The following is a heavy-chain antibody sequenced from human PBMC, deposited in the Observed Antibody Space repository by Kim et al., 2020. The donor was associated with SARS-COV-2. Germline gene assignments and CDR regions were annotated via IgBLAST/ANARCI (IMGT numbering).Heavy chain of an antibody. CDR3: ARSQIAAADPFDY. V-gene: IGHV1-69*02. Sequence: YEQKFQGRGTITADKSTSTAYMELSSLRSEDTAVYYWARSQIAAADPFDYWGQGTLVTVSS. D-gene: IGHD6-13*01. J-gene: IGHJ4*02.